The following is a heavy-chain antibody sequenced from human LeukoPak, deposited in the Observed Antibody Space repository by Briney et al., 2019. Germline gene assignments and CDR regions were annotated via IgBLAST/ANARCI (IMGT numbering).Heavy chain of an antibody. V-gene: IGHV3-23*01. Sequence: GGSLRLSCAASGFDFSSYGMHWVRQAPGKGLEWVSAISGSGGSTYYADSLKGRFTISRDNSKNTLYLQMNNLRAEDTAVYYCAKATGYLLWGQGTLVTVSS. J-gene: IGHJ4*02. CDR2: ISGSGGST. D-gene: IGHD1-14*01. CDR1: GFDFSSYG. CDR3: AKATGYLL.